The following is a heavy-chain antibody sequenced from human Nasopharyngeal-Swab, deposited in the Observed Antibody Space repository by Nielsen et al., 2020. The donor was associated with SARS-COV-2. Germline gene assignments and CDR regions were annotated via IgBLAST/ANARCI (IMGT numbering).Heavy chain of an antibody. D-gene: IGHD4-17*01. Sequence: WIPQPPGKGLEWIGEINHSGSTNYNPSLKSRVTMSVDTSKNQFSLKLSSVTAADTAVYYCARGRDYGDYVDYFDYWGQGTLVTVSS. V-gene: IGHV4-34*01. CDR3: ARGRDYGDYVDYFDY. CDR2: INHSGST. J-gene: IGHJ4*02.